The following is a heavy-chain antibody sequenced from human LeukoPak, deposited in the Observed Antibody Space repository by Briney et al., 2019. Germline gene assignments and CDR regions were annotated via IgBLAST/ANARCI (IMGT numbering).Heavy chain of an antibody. V-gene: IGHV4-39*07. D-gene: IGHD3-10*01. CDR1: GGSISSYY. CDR2: IYYSGST. Sequence: SETLSLTCTVSGGSISSYYWGWIRQPPGKGLEWIGSIYYSGSTYYNPSLKSRVTISVDTSKNQFSLKLSSVTAADTAVYYCARLIRVWFGETWFAFDIWGQGTMVTVSS. J-gene: IGHJ3*02. CDR3: ARLIRVWFGETWFAFDI.